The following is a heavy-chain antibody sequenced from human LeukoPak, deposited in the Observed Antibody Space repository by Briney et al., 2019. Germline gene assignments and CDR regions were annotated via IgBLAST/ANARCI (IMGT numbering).Heavy chain of an antibody. CDR3: ARDVDTSSHSSQLDP. J-gene: IGHJ5*02. Sequence: PGGSLRLSCATAGFTFSTFGTHWVRQTPGKGLEWAAAIQSDGSKQYYGDSVKGRFTISRDSSKNTVYLQMNSLRDEDTAVYYCARDVDTSSHSSQLDPWGQGTLVTVSS. D-gene: IGHD5-18*01. V-gene: IGHV3-33*01. CDR1: GFTFSTFG. CDR2: IQSDGSKQ.